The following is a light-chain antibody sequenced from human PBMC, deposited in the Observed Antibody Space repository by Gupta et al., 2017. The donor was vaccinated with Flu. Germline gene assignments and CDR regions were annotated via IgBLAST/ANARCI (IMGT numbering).Light chain of an antibody. CDR1: SGSVSTSHH. J-gene: IGLJ2*01. V-gene: IGLV8-61*01. CDR2: GTR. Sequence: QTVVTQEPSFSVSPGGTVTLTCGLNSGSVSTSHHPSWYRQTPGQAPRMLIYGTRIRSSGVPDRVSASILGKNAALNMTGAQADYEGDEYCVVSLGSGGVVFGGGTKLTVL. CDR3: VVSLGSGGVV.